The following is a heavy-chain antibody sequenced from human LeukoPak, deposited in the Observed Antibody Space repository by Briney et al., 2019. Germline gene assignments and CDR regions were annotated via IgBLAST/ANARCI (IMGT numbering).Heavy chain of an antibody. CDR3: AKDLDGNSDAY. CDR1: GFIFNNYW. D-gene: IGHD4-23*01. Sequence: GGSLRLSCAASGFIFNNYWMTWARQAPGKGLEWVAVISYDGSHKYYADSVKGRFTISRDNSKNTVYLQMDSLRAEDTAVYYCAKDLDGNSDAYWGQGALVTVSS. V-gene: IGHV3-30*18. J-gene: IGHJ4*02. CDR2: ISYDGSHK.